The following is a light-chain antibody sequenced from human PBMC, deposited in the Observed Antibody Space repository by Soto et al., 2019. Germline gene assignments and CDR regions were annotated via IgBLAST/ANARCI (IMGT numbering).Light chain of an antibody. V-gene: IGKV4-1*01. Sequence: EIVMTQSPDSLAVSLGEKATINCKSSQSLLYSANNKNCLGWYQQKPGQPPKLLIYWASTRESGVPDRFSGSGSGTDFTLTISSLQAEDVAVYYCHQYYGSPYTFGQGTKLEIK. CDR1: QSLLYSANNKNC. CDR3: HQYYGSPYT. CDR2: WAS. J-gene: IGKJ2*01.